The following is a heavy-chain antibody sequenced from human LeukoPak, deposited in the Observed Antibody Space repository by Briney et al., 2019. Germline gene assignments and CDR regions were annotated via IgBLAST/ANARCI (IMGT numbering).Heavy chain of an antibody. CDR2: ISYDGSNK. D-gene: IGHD5/OR15-5a*01. CDR1: GFTFSSYA. J-gene: IGHJ4*02. CDR3: AGVSVC. V-gene: IGHV3-30*04. Sequence: GRSLRLSCAASGFTFSSYAMHWVRQAPGKGLEWVAVISYDGSNKYYADSVKGRFTISRDNSKNTLYLQMNSLRAEDTAVYYCAGVSVCWGQGTLVTVSS.